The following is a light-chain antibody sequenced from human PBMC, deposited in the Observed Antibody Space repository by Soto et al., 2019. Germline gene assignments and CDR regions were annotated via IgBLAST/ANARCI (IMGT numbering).Light chain of an antibody. CDR1: QSVSSSY. CDR3: QQYGSSPTWT. J-gene: IGKJ1*01. CDR2: GAS. V-gene: IGKV3-20*01. Sequence: EIVLTQSPDTLSLSPGERATLSCRASQSVSSSYLAWYQQKPGQAPRLLIYGASSRATGIPDRFSGSGSGTDFTLTISSLEPEDFAVYYCQQYGSSPTWTFGQGTKVDIK.